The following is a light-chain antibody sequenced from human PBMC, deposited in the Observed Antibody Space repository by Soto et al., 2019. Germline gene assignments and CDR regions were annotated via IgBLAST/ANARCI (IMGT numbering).Light chain of an antibody. CDR2: GAS. J-gene: IGKJ1*01. CDR1: QPISRN. Sequence: EIVMAQSPATLSVSPGQGATLSCRASQPISRNLAWYQQKPGQAPRLLMYGASTRATDIPGRFSGGGSGTEFTLTISSLQSGDFAIYFCQQYNTWPRTFGQGTKVDIK. V-gene: IGKV3-15*01. CDR3: QQYNTWPRT.